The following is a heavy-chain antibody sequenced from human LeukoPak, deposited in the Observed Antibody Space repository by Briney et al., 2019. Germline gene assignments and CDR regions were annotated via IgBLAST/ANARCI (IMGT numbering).Heavy chain of an antibody. J-gene: IGHJ6*04. CDR1: GFTFSNYA. CDR3: AELGITLIGGV. Sequence: GGSLRLSCATSGFTFSNYAMSWVRQAPGKGLEWVSYISSSGSTIYYADSVKGRFTISRDNAKNSLYLQMNSLRAEDTAVYYCAELGITLIGGVWGKGTTVTISS. CDR2: ISSSGSTI. V-gene: IGHV3-48*03. D-gene: IGHD3-10*02.